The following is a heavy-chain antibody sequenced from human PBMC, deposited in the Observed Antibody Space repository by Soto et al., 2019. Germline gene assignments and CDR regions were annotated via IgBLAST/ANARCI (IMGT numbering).Heavy chain of an antibody. V-gene: IGHV3-74*01. J-gene: IGHJ4*02. CDR3: ARATGSNHPFDY. Sequence: EVQLVESGGGLVQPGGSLRLSCAATGFTFSTYWMHWVRQGPGKGLVWVSRIRTDGSSTTYADSVKGRFTISRDNAKNTLYLQMNSLRAEDTAVDYCARATGSNHPFDYWGQGSLVTVSS. D-gene: IGHD2-2*01. CDR1: GFTFSTYW. CDR2: IRTDGSST.